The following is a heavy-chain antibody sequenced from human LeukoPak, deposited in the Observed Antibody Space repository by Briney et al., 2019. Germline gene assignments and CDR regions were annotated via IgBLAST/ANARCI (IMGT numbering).Heavy chain of an antibody. J-gene: IGHJ4*02. D-gene: IGHD4-17*01. V-gene: IGHV5-51*01. CDR3: ASYGDSGGGPAY. CDR1: GNSFTGYW. CDR2: IYPGDSDT. Sequence: GESLRIPWKCPGNSFTGYWIGSVSAIPRKGLWWVGIIYPGDSDTRYSPSFQGQVTISADKSVSTAYLQWSSLKASDTAMYYCASYGDSGGGPAYWGQGTMVSVSS.